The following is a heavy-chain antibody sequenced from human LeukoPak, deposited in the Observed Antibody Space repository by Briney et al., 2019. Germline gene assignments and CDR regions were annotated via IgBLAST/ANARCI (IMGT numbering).Heavy chain of an antibody. J-gene: IGHJ4*02. CDR3: ARGPYGNNWYSFDY. CDR2: IYSSVTT. D-gene: IGHD6-13*01. CDR1: GGSISSSSYY. V-gene: IGHV4-61*02. Sequence: PSETLSLTCTVSGGSISSSSYYWGWIRQPAGKGLEWIGRIYSSVTTNYNPSLKSRVTMSIDTSKNQFSLKLTSVTAADTAVYYCARGPYGNNWYSFDYWGQGTLVTVSS.